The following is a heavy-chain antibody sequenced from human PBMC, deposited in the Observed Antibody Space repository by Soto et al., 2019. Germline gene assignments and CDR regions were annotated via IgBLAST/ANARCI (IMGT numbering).Heavy chain of an antibody. V-gene: IGHV3-23*01. J-gene: IGHJ4*02. CDR2: ISGSGGST. Sequence: PGGSLRLSCAASGFTFSSYAMSWVRQAPGKGLEWVSAISGSGGSTYYADSVKGRFTISRDNSKNTLYLQMNSLRAEDTAVYYCAKDLNYDSSGYYSDLAFDYWGQGTLVTVSS. D-gene: IGHD3-22*01. CDR1: GFTFSSYA. CDR3: AKDLNYDSSGYYSDLAFDY.